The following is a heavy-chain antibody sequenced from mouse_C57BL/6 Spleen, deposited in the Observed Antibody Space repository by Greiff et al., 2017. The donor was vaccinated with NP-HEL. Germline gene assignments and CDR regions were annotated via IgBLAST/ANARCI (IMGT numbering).Heavy chain of an antibody. CDR3: AREYGSQSPFAY. CDR2: ISNLAYSI. D-gene: IGHD1-1*01. V-gene: IGHV5-15*01. CDR1: GFTFSDYG. Sequence: EVMLVESGGGLVQPGGSLKLSCAASGFTFSDYGMAWVRQAPRKGPEWVAFISNLAYSIYYADTVTGRFTISRENAKNTLYLEMSSLRSEDTAMYYCAREYGSQSPFAYWGQGTLVTVSA. J-gene: IGHJ3*01.